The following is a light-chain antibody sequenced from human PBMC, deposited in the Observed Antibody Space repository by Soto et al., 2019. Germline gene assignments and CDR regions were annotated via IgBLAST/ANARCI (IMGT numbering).Light chain of an antibody. V-gene: IGKV3-20*01. CDR3: QHHGGSPT. Sequence: EIVLTQSPGTLSLSPGERATLSCRASQSVSSTYLAWYQQKPGRAPRLLIYGASSRATGIPDRFSGSGSGTVSTLTSTIPDPDYVAFYYQQHHGGSPTFGQGTKVDIK. J-gene: IGKJ1*01. CDR2: GAS. CDR1: QSVSSTY.